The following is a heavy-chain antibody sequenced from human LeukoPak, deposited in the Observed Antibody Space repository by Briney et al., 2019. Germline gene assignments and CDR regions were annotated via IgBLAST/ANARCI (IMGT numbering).Heavy chain of an antibody. CDR1: GGSISSSSYY. Sequence: PSETLSLTCTVSGGSISSSSYYWGWIRQPPGKGLEWIGSIYYSGSTYYNPSLKSRVTISVDTSKNQFSLKLSSVTAADTAVYYCARAILGEMAASFDYWGQGTLVTVSS. J-gene: IGHJ4*02. V-gene: IGHV4-39*07. CDR3: ARAILGEMAASFDY. CDR2: IYYSGST. D-gene: IGHD5-24*01.